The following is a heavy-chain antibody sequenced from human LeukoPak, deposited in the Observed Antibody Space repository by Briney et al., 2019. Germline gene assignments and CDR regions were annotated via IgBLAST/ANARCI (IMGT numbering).Heavy chain of an antibody. J-gene: IGHJ6*03. CDR2: IYYSGST. CDR3: ARVYYYYYYMDV. Sequence: SETLSLTCTVSGVSISSSSYYWGWIRQPPGKGLEWIGSIYYSGSTYYNPSLKSRVTISVDTSKNQFSLKLSSVTAADTAVYYCARVYYYYYYMDVWGKGTTVTVSS. CDR1: GVSISSSSYY. V-gene: IGHV4-39*07.